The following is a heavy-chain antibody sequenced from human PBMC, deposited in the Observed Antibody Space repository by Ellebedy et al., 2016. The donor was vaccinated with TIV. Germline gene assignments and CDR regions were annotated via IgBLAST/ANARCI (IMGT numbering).Heavy chain of an antibody. V-gene: IGHV3-7*03. Sequence: PGGSLRLSCAASGFTFSNYYMTWVRPAPGKGLEWVANILQDGSDKHYVDSVKGRFTISRDNAKNSLYLQMNSLRAEDTAVYYCTQRGADYWGQGTPITVSS. CDR3: TQRGADY. D-gene: IGHD3-16*01. CDR1: GFTFSNYY. J-gene: IGHJ4*02. CDR2: ILQDGSDK.